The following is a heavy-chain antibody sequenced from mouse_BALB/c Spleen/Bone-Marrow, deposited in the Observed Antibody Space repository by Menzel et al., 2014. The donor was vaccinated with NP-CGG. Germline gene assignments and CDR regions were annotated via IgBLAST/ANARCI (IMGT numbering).Heavy chain of an antibody. CDR1: GFTFSSYY. CDR3: AGSYYGSTFDD. J-gene: IGHJ2*01. Sequence: EVQGVESGGGLVKLGGSLKLSCAASGFTFSSYYMSWVRQTPEKRLELVAAINRNGDNTYYPDTVKGRFTISRDNAKNTLYLQMSSLKSEDTALYYCAGSYYGSTFDDWGQGTTLTVSS. D-gene: IGHD1-1*01. CDR2: INRNGDNT. V-gene: IGHV5-6-2*01.